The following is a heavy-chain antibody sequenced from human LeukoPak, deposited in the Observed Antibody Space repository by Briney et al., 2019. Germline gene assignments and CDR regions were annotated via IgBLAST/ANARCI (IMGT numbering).Heavy chain of an antibody. J-gene: IGHJ4*02. Sequence: GGSLRLSCAASGFTFSSYVMHWVRQAPGKGLEWVAIISYDGSNEYYADSVKGRFTISRDNAKNSLYLQMNSLRAEDTAVYYCAKDFSGSYYFDYFDYWGQGTLVTVSS. CDR1: GFTFSSYV. CDR3: AKDFSGSYYFDYFDY. CDR2: ISYDGSNE. D-gene: IGHD3-10*01. V-gene: IGHV3-30*04.